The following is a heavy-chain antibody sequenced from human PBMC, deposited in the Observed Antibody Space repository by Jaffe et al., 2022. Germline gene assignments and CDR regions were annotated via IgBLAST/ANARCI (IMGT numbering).Heavy chain of an antibody. CDR1: GGSFSGYY. Sequence: QVQLQQWGAGLLKPSETLSLTCAVYGGSFSGYYWSWIRQPPGKGLEWIGEINHSGSTNYNPSLKSRVTISVDTSKNQFSLKLSSVTAADTAVYYCARSPTGYCSGGSCKRFASAFDIWGQGTMVTVSS. J-gene: IGHJ3*02. V-gene: IGHV4-34*01. CDR3: ARSPTGYCSGGSCKRFASAFDI. CDR2: INHSGST. D-gene: IGHD2-15*01.